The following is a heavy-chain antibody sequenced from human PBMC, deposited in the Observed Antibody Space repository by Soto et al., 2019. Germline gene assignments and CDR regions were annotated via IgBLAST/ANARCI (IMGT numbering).Heavy chain of an antibody. D-gene: IGHD5-12*01. CDR2: IYYSGST. CDR1: GGSISSGGYY. V-gene: IGHV4-31*03. J-gene: IGHJ6*03. CDR3: ARWLRTNYYYYYYMDV. Sequence: PSETLSLTCTVSGGSISSGGYYWSWIRQHPGKGLEWIGYIYYSGSTYYNPSLKSRVTVSVDTSKNQFSLKLSSVTAADTAVYYCARWLRTNYYYYYYMDVWGKGTTVTVSS.